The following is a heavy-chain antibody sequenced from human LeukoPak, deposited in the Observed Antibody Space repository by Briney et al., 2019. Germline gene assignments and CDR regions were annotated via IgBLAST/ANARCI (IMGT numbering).Heavy chain of an antibody. V-gene: IGHV4-59*12. CDR2: IYYSGST. CDR1: GGSISGYY. D-gene: IGHD2-2*02. CDR3: ARDSRGYCSSTSCYTGFDP. Sequence: SSETLSLTCTVSGGSISGYYWSWIRQPPGKGLEWIGYIYYSGSTNYNPSLKSRVTISVDTSKNQFSLKLSSVTAADTAVYYCARDSRGYCSSTSCYTGFDPWGQGTLVTVSS. J-gene: IGHJ5*02.